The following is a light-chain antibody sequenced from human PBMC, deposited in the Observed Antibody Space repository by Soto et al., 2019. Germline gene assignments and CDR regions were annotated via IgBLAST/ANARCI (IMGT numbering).Light chain of an antibody. Sequence: DIQMTQSPSTLSASVGDRVTITCRASQSISNWLAWYQQKPGKAPKLLIYQASSLEGGVPSRFSGSGSGTEFNITISSLQPDDFATYYRQQYKTYPLTFGGGTTVDIK. V-gene: IGKV1-5*03. CDR1: QSISNW. J-gene: IGKJ4*01. CDR2: QAS. CDR3: QQYKTYPLT.